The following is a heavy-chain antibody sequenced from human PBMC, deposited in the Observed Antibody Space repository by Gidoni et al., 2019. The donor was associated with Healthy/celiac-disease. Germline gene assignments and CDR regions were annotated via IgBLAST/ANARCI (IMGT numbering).Heavy chain of an antibody. V-gene: IGHV3-23*01. D-gene: IGHD5-18*01. Sequence: EVQLLESGGGLVQPGGSLRLSCAASGFTFSSYAMSWVRQAPGKGREWVSAISGSGGSTYYADSVKGRFTISRDNSKNTLYLQMNSLRAEDTAVYYCARPMVTDYYYYGMDVWGQGTTVTVSS. CDR1: GFTFSSYA. CDR2: ISGSGGST. CDR3: ARPMVTDYYYYGMDV. J-gene: IGHJ6*02.